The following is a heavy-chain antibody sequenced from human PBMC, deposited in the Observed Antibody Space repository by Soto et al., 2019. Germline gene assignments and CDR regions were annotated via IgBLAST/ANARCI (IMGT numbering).Heavy chain of an antibody. J-gene: IGHJ4*02. CDR1: GGTFSSYT. Sequence: QVQLVQSGAEVKKPGSSVKVSCKASGGTFSSYTISWVRQAPGQGLEWMGRIIPILGIANYAQKFQGRVTITADKSTSTAYMELSSLISEDTAVYYCARDDPYCSGGSCYSSVDYFDYWGQGTLVTVSS. D-gene: IGHD2-15*01. CDR2: IIPILGIA. V-gene: IGHV1-69*08. CDR3: ARDDPYCSGGSCYSSVDYFDY.